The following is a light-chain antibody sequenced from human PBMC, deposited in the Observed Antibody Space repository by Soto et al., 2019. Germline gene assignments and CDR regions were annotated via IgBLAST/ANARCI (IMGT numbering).Light chain of an antibody. J-gene: IGKJ4*01. Sequence: DIVLTQSPATLSLSPGERATLSCRASQTISNYLAWYQQKPGQAPRLLIYDVSKGATGIPARFGGSGSGTDFTLTISSLEPEDFAVYYCQQSTTFGGGTKVDIK. CDR1: QTISNY. V-gene: IGKV3-11*01. CDR2: DVS. CDR3: QQSTT.